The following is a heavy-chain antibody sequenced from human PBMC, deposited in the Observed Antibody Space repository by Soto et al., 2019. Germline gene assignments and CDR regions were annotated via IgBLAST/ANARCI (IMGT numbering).Heavy chain of an antibody. CDR2: ITSSGSHT. CDR1: GLTFSDYY. J-gene: IGHJ6*02. Sequence: PGGSLRLSCAASGLTFSDYYMSWIRQAPGTGLEWVSYITSSGSHTKYADPVQGRFTISRDNAKNLLYLQMNGLRAEDTAVYYCVRELDGLDVWGQGTTVTVSS. CDR3: VRELDGLDV. V-gene: IGHV3-11*05.